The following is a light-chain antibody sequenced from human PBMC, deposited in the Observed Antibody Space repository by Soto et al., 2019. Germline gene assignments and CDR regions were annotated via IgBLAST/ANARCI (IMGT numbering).Light chain of an antibody. CDR2: KAS. Sequence: DIQMTQSPSTLSASVGDRVTITCRASQSISSWLAWYQQKPGKAPNLLIYKASSLKSGVPSRFSGSGSGTEFTLTISSLQPDDFATYYCHQYNSYSETFGQGPKVEIK. CDR1: QSISSW. V-gene: IGKV1-5*03. J-gene: IGKJ1*01. CDR3: HQYNSYSET.